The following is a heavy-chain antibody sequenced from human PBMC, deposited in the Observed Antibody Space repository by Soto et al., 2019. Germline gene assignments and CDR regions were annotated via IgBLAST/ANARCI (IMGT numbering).Heavy chain of an antibody. CDR1: VFTCSSYE. CDR2: ISSSGSTI. D-gene: IGHD3-3*01. V-gene: IGHV3-48*03. Sequence: SLRLSCSASVFTCSSYEMNWCRQAPGKGLEWVSYISSSGSTIYYADSVKGRFTISRDNAKNSLYLQMNSLRAEDTAVYYCARAPRLRFLEWLSPAYYYYGMDVWGQGTTVTVSS. CDR3: ARAPRLRFLEWLSPAYYYYGMDV. J-gene: IGHJ6*02.